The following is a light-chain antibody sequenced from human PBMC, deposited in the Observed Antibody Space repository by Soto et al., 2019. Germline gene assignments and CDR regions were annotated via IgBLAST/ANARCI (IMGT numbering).Light chain of an antibody. J-gene: IGKJ2*01. Sequence: EIVLTQSPATLSLSPGERATLSCRASQSVSSYLAWYQQKPGQAPRLLIYDASNRATGIPARFSGSGSGTDFTLTISRLEHEDFAVYYCQQRSNWPLYTFGQGTKLEIK. V-gene: IGKV3-11*01. CDR3: QQRSNWPLYT. CDR1: QSVSSY. CDR2: DAS.